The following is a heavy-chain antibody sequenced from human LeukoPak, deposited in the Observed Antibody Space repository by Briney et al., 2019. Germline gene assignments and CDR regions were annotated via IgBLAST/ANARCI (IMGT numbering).Heavy chain of an antibody. CDR1: GGTFSSYA. D-gene: IGHD4-23*01. J-gene: IGHJ5*02. CDR3: AGDPVQDYGGNSGGFDA. CDR2: IIRIFGTA. V-gene: IGHV1-69*05. Sequence: GASVKVSCKASGGTFSSYAISWVRQAPGQGLEWMGRIIRIFGTANYAQKFQGRVTITTDESTSTAYMELSSLRSEDTAVYYCAGDPVQDYGGNSGGFDAWGQGTLVTVSS.